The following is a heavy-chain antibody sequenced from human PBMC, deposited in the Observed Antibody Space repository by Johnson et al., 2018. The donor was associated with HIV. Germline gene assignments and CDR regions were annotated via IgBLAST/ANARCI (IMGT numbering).Heavy chain of an antibody. D-gene: IGHD3-3*01. V-gene: IGHV3-30*04. CDR2: ISYDGSSK. CDR1: GFTFSSYA. J-gene: IGHJ3*02. CDR3: ARDQAIFGVVLASDAFDI. Sequence: QVLLVESGGGVVQPGRSLRLSCAASGFTFSSYAMHWVRQAPGKGLEWVAVISYDGSSKYYADSVKGRFTISRDNSRNTLYLQMNSLRAEDTAVYYCARDQAIFGVVLASDAFDIWGQGTMVTVSS.